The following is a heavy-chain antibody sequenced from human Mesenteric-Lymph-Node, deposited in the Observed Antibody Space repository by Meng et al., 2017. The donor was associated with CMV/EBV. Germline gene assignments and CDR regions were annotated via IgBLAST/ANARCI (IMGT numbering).Heavy chain of an antibody. CDR3: ARGSTSWGAFDI. CDR1: GYSFSDYW. D-gene: IGHD2-2*01. J-gene: IGHJ3*02. Sequence: GESLKISCQGSGYSFSDYWIGWVRQMPGKGLEWMGIIFPGDSDTRYSPSFQGQVTISADKSISTAYLQWSSLKASDTAMYYCARGSTSWGAFDIWGQGTMVTVSS. V-gene: IGHV5-51*01. CDR2: IFPGDSDT.